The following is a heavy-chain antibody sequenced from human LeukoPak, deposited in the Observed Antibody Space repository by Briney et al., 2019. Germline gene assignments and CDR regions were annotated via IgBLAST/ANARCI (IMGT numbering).Heavy chain of an antibody. D-gene: IGHD1-26*01. CDR3: ARLYSGSYFDY. CDR2: IYYSGST. V-gene: IGHV4-39*01. CDR1: GVSISSRSYY. J-gene: IGHJ4*02. Sequence: PSETLSLTCTVSGVSISSRSYYRGWIRQPPGKGLEWIANIYYSGSTYYTPSLKSRVTISVETSKNQVSLRLNSVTAADTAVYYCARLYSGSYFDYWAREPWSPSPQ.